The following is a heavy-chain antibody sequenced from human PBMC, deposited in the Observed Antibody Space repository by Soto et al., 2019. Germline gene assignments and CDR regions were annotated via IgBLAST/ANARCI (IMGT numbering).Heavy chain of an antibody. J-gene: IGHJ4*02. V-gene: IGHV4-4*07. CDR3: AREERYCSGGSCDRTFED. Sequence: QVQLQESGPGLVKPSETLSLTCTVSGGSISSYYWSWIRQPAGKGLEWIGRIYTSGSTNYNPSLKSRVTMSVDTSKNQFSLKLSSVTAADTAVYYCAREERYCSGGSCDRTFEDWGQGTLVTVSS. CDR2: IYTSGST. D-gene: IGHD2-15*01. CDR1: GGSISSYY.